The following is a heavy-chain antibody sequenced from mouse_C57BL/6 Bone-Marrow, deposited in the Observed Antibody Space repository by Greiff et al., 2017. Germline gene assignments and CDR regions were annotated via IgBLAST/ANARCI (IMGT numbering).Heavy chain of an antibody. CDR2: IYPGGGCT. CDR3: GGKRGYWYFDV. V-gene: IGHV1-63*01. J-gene: IGHJ1*03. CDR1: GYTFTNYW. Sequence: VQLQESGAELVRPGTSVKMSCKASGYTFTNYWIGWAKQRPGHGLEWIGDIYPGGGCTNYNEQFKGKATLTAAKSSSTAYMQYSSLTSAESAIYYCGGKRGYWYFDVWGTGTTVTVSS.